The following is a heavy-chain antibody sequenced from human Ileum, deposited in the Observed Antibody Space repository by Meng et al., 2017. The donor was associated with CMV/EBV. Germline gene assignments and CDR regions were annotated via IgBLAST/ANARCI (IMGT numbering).Heavy chain of an antibody. CDR3: ARVGIVVVPAASGMDV. Sequence: GESLKISCAASGFTFSSYSMNWVRQAPGKGLEWVSSISSSSSYIYYADSVKGRFTISRDNAKNSLYLQMNSLRAEDTAVYYCARVGIVVVPAASGMDVWGQGTTVTVSS. J-gene: IGHJ6*02. CDR2: ISSSSSYI. D-gene: IGHD2-2*01. V-gene: IGHV3-21*01. CDR1: GFTFSSYS.